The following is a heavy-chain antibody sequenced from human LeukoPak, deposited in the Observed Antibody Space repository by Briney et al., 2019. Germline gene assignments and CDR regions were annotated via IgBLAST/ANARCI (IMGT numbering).Heavy chain of an antibody. CDR2: ISPTGSTT. J-gene: IGHJ4*02. CDR3: ARGPSSNWSGLDF. D-gene: IGHD6-13*01. CDR1: GFSFSGHW. Sequence: GGSLRPSCAAPGFSFSGHWMHWARQLPGKGLVWVSRISPTGSTTSYADSVKGRFTVSRDNAKNTLYLQVNNLRAEDTAVYYCARGPSSNWSGLDFWGQGTLLTVSS. V-gene: IGHV3-74*01.